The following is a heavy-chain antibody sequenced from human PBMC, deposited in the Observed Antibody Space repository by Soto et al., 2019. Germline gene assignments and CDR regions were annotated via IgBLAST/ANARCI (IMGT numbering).Heavy chain of an antibody. CDR1: GYTFTGYY. CDR3: ARGVVVPAAMPGGEIEYYYYYGMDV. CDR2: INPNSGGT. D-gene: IGHD2-2*01. Sequence: ASVKVSCKASGYTFTGYYMHWVRQAPGQGLEWMGWINPNSGGTNYAQKFQGWVTMTRDTSISTAYMELSRLRSDDTAVYYCARGVVVPAAMPGGEIEYYYYYGMDVWGQGTTVTV. V-gene: IGHV1-2*04. J-gene: IGHJ6*02.